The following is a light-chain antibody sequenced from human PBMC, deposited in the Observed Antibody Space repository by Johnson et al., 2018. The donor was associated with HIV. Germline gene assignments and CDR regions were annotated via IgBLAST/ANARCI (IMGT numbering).Light chain of an antibody. CDR3: GTWDGSLSAGV. J-gene: IGLJ1*01. V-gene: IGLV1-51*02. CDR2: ENN. CDR1: SSNIENYF. Sequence: QSAMTQPPSVSAAPGQRVNISCSGHSSNIENYFVSWYQQLPGTAPKLIIYENNKRPSGIPDRFSGSKSGTSATLGITGLQTGDEADYYCGTWDGSLSAGVFGTGTKVTVL.